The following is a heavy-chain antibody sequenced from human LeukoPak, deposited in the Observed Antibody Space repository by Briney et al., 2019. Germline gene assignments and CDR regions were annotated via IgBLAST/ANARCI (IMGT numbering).Heavy chain of an antibody. CDR2: INPNSGGT. CDR3: ARAEPQSITMVRGVIIH. Sequence: ASVKVSCKASGYTFTSYGISWVRQAPGQGLEWMGWINPNSGGTNYAQKFQGRVTMTRDTSISTAYMELSRLRSDDTAVYHCARAEPQSITMVRGVIIHWGQGTLVTVSS. J-gene: IGHJ4*02. V-gene: IGHV1-2*02. CDR1: GYTFTSYG. D-gene: IGHD3-10*01.